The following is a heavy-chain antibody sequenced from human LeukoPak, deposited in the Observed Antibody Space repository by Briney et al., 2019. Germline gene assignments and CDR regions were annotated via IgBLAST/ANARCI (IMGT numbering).Heavy chain of an antibody. CDR1: GFTVSSNY. J-gene: IGHJ4*02. CDR3: AKGGGFGDYGSYYFDY. Sequence: GGSLRLSCAASGFTVSSNYMSWVRQTPGKGLEWVSTISGRDHTTYYADSVKGRFTISRDNSKNTLYLQMNSLRAEDTAVYYCAKGGGFGDYGSYYFDYWGQGTLVTVTS. V-gene: IGHV3-23*01. D-gene: IGHD4-17*01. CDR2: ISGRDHTT.